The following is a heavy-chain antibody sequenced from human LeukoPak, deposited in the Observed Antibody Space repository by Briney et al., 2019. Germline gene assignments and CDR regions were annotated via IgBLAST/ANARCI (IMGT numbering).Heavy chain of an antibody. CDR2: ITTSSTYI. CDR3: ARDRLHYGEYEKTFDY. J-gene: IGHJ4*02. V-gene: IGHV3-21*01. D-gene: IGHD4-17*01. CDR1: GFSFSDYN. Sequence: GGSLRLSCAASGFSFSDYNMNWVRQAPGKALEWVSSITTSSTYIYYGDSVKGRFTISRDNAKNSLYLQMNSLRAEDTAVYYCARDRLHYGEYEKTFDYWGQGTLVTVSS.